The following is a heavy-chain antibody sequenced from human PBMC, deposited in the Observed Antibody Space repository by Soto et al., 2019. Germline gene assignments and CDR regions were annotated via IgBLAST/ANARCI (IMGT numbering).Heavy chain of an antibody. D-gene: IGHD3-3*01. V-gene: IGHV1-8*01. CDR2: MNPNSGNT. CDR3: ARRRPYTIFGAAGEDY. J-gene: IGHJ4*02. CDR1: GYTFTSYD. Sequence: GASVKVSCKASGYTFTSYDINWVRQATGQGLEWMGWMNPNSGNTGYAQKFQGRVTMTRNTSISTAYMELSSLRSEDTAVYYCARRRPYTIFGAAGEDYWGQGTLVTVSS.